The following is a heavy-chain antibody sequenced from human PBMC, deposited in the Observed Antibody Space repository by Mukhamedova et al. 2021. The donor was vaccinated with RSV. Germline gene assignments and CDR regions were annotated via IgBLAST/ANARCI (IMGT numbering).Heavy chain of an antibody. CDR2: VSYDGSNK. CDR3: ASSSGSYFDY. J-gene: IGHJ4*02. V-gene: IGHV3-30*01. D-gene: IGHD1-26*01. Sequence: VRQAPGKGPEWVAAVSYDGSNKYYADSVKGRFTIARDNSKNTLYLQMNSLRAEDTAVYYCASSSGSYFDYWGQGTLVTVSS.